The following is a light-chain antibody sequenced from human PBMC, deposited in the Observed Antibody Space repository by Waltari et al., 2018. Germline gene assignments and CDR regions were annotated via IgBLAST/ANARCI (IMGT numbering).Light chain of an antibody. CDR3: QQYDSSQT. V-gene: IGKV3-20*01. J-gene: IGKJ2*01. CDR1: QSVTISY. CDR2: DAF. Sequence: EIVLTQSPGTLSLSPGERATLSCKASQSVTISYLAWYQQKPGQAPRLLIYDAFSRATGVPDRFSGSGSGTDFTLNISRLEPEDFAMYFCQQYDSSQTFGQGTKLEIK.